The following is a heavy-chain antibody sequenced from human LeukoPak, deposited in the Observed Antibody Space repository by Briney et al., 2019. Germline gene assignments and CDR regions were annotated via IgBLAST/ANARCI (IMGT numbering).Heavy chain of an antibody. CDR3: ARDDYGDAFDI. D-gene: IGHD4/OR15-4a*01. CDR2: IYYSGST. Sequence: SETLSLTCTVSGGSISSYYWSWIRQPPGKGLEWIGDIYYSGSTNYNPSLKSRVTISVDTSKNQFSLKLSSVTAADTAVYYCARDDYGDAFDIWGQGTMVTVSS. V-gene: IGHV4-59*01. CDR1: GGSISSYY. J-gene: IGHJ3*02.